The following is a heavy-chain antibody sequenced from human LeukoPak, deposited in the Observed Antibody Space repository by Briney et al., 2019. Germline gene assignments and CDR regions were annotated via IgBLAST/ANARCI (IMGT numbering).Heavy chain of an antibody. Sequence: GGSLRLSCKASGFSFGDYALSWFRQAPGKGLEWVAFIRYDGSNKYYADSVKGRFTISRDNSKNTLYLQMNSLRAEDTAVYYCARNYQIFACYYKGPSHEGWGQGDPVPNFS. CDR2: IRYDGSNK. V-gene: IGHV3-30*02. J-gene: IGHJ4*03. D-gene: IGHD3-10*01. CDR1: GFSFGDYA. CDR3: ARNYQIFACYYKGPSHEG.